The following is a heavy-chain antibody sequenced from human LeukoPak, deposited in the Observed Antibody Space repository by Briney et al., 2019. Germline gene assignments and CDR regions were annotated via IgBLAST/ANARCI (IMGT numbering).Heavy chain of an antibody. V-gene: IGHV4-39*01. Sequence: ASETLSLTCTVSGGSTSSSSYYWGWIRQPPGKGLEWIGSIYYSGSTYYNPSLKSRVTISVDTSKNQFSLKLSSVTAADTAVYYCARVVTARNWFDPWGQGTLVTVSS. CDR3: ARVVTARNWFDP. CDR2: IYYSGST. J-gene: IGHJ5*02. D-gene: IGHD2-21*02. CDR1: GGSTSSSSYY.